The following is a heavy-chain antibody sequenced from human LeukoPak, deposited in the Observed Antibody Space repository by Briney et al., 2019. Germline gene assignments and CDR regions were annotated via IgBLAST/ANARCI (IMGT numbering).Heavy chain of an antibody. V-gene: IGHV3-30-3*01. Sequence: GSLRLSCAASGFTFSSYAMHWVRQAPGKGLEWVAVISYDGSNKYYADSVKGRFTISRDNSKNTLYLQLASLRAEDTAVYYCARVALYAILTGYFTHWGQGSLVTVSS. CDR3: ARVALYAILTGYFTH. CDR1: GFTFSSYA. CDR2: ISYDGSNK. J-gene: IGHJ4*02. D-gene: IGHD3-9*01.